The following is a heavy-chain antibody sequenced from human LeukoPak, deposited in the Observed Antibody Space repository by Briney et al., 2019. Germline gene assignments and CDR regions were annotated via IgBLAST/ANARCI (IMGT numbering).Heavy chain of an antibody. CDR2: ISSSANTI. V-gene: IGHV3-48*03. J-gene: IGHJ2*01. Sequence: GGSLRLSCGASGFIVSTYDMNWVRQAPGKGLEWLSYISSSANTIYYADSVKGRFTISRDNAKNSLYLQMNSLRAEDTAVYYCARRTDSTSWYFGLWGRGTLVTVSS. D-gene: IGHD3/OR15-3a*01. CDR1: GFIVSTYD. CDR3: ARRTDSTSWYFGL.